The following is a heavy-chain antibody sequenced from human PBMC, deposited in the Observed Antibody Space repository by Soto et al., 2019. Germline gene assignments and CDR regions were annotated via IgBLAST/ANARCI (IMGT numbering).Heavy chain of an antibody. CDR1: GGSISSYY. CDR2: IYSSGST. V-gene: IGHV4-4*07. D-gene: IGHD5-12*01. CDR3: ARVDVATHDAFDI. Sequence: PSETLSLTSTVSGGSISSYYWSCIRQPAGKGLEWIGRIYSSGSTNYNPSLKSRVTMSVDTSKNQASLKLSSVTAADTAVYYCARVDVATHDAFDIWGQGTMVTVSS. J-gene: IGHJ3*02.